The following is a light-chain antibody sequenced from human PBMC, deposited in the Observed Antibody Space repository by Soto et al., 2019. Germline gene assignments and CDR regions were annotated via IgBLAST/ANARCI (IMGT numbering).Light chain of an antibody. V-gene: IGLV2-18*02. Sequence: QSALAQPPSVSGSPGQSVTISCSGTSSDIGTYDHVAWFQQFPGKTPKLMIYSVSNRPSGVSYRFSGSKSGNTASLTISGLQAEDEADYYCISYTVSRSYVFGTGTKVTVL. CDR1: SSDIGTYDH. CDR2: SVS. CDR3: ISYTVSRSYV. J-gene: IGLJ1*01.